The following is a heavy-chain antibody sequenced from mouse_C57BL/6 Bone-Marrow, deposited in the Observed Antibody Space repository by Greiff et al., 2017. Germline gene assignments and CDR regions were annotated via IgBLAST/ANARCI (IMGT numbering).Heavy chain of an antibody. V-gene: IGHV5-4*01. CDR1: GFTFSGYA. D-gene: IGHD1-3*01. CDR2: ISDGGSYT. CDR3: ARDRFITVDWFAY. J-gene: IGHJ3*01. Sequence: EVKLMESGGGLVKPGGSLKLSCAASGFTFSGYAMSWVRQTPEKRLEWVATISDGGSYTYYPDNVKGRFTISRDNAKNNRYLQMSHLKSEDTAMYYCARDRFITVDWFAYWGQGTLVTVSA.